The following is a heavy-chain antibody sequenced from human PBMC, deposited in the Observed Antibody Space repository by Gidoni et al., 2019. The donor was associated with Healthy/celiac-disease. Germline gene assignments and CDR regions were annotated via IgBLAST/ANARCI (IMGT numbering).Heavy chain of an antibody. V-gene: IGHV4-39*01. D-gene: IGHD4-17*01. Sequence: TLRDGLEWFGSIYYSGSTYYNPSLKSRVTISVDTSKNQFSLKLSSVTAADTAVYYCARIDYGDSKTTYGMDVWGQGTTVTVSS. CDR2: IYYSGST. J-gene: IGHJ6*02. CDR3: ARIDYGDSKTTYGMDV.